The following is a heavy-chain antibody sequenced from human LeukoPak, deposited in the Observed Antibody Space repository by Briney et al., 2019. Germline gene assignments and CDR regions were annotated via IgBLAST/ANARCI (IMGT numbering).Heavy chain of an antibody. V-gene: IGHV4-59*01. Sequence: PSETLSLTCTVSGGSISSYYWSWVRQPPGKGLEWIGYIYYSGSTNYNPSLKSRVTISVDTSKNQFSLKLSSVTAADTAVYYCARFNWNDIPPGAFFYWGQGTLVTVSS. D-gene: IGHD1-20*01. CDR1: GGSISSYY. CDR2: IYYSGST. CDR3: ARFNWNDIPPGAFFY. J-gene: IGHJ4*02.